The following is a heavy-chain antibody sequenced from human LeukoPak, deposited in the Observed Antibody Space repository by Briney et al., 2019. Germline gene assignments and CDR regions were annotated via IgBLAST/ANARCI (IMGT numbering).Heavy chain of an antibody. CDR1: GGTFSSYA. Sequence: SVKVFCKASGGTFSSYAISWVRQAPGQGLEWMGGIIPIFGTANYAQKFQGRVTITTDESTSTAYMELSSLRSEDTAVYYCARGRSSGWGYYYYMDVWGKGTTVTVSS. CDR3: ARGRSSGWGYYYYMDV. J-gene: IGHJ6*03. CDR2: IIPIFGTA. D-gene: IGHD6-19*01. V-gene: IGHV1-69*05.